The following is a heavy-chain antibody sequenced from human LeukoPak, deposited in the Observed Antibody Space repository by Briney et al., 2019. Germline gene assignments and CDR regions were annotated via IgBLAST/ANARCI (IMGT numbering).Heavy chain of an antibody. D-gene: IGHD1-1*01. CDR1: GGSFSGYY. CDR3: ASQLLYYYYMDV. J-gene: IGHJ6*03. Sequence: SETLSLTCAVYGGSFSGYYWSWIRQPPGKGLEWIGEINHSGSTNYNPSLKSRVTISVDTSKNQFSLKLSSVTAADTAVYYCASQLLYYYYMDVWGKGTTVTVSS. V-gene: IGHV4-34*01. CDR2: INHSGST.